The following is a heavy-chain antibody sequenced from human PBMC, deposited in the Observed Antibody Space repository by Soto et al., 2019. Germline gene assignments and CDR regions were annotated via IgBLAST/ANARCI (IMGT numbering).Heavy chain of an antibody. CDR2: INAGNGNT. V-gene: IGHV1-3*01. Sequence: GASVKVSCKASGYTFTSYAMHWVRQAPGQRLEWMGWINAGNGNTKYSQKFQGRVTITRDTSASTAYMELSSLRSEDTAVYYCARESLVDIAMDVGTWFDPWGQGTLVTVSS. D-gene: IGHD5-18*01. CDR1: GYTFTSYA. J-gene: IGHJ5*02. CDR3: ARESLVDIAMDVGTWFDP.